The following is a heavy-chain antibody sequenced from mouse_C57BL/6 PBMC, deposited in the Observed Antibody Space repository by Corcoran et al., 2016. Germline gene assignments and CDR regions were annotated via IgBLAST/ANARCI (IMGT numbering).Heavy chain of an antibody. D-gene: IGHD1-1*01. CDR1: GYTFTTYG. CDR3: ARDGSSIYWYFDV. V-gene: IGHV9-3*01. J-gene: IGHJ1*03. Sequence: QIQLVQSGPELKKPGETVKISCKASGYTFTTYGMSWVKQAPGKGLKWMGWINTYSGVPTYADDFKGRFVFSLETSASTAYLQINNLKNEDTATYFCARDGSSIYWYFDVWGTGTTVTVSS. CDR2: INTYSGVP.